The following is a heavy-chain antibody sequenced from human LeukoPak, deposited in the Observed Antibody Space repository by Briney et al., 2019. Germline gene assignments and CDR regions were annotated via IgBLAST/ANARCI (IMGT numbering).Heavy chain of an antibody. CDR3: ANLRQVEWELPEGVDP. D-gene: IGHD1-26*01. CDR2: IRYDGSNK. CDR1: GFTFSSYG. Sequence: PGGSLRLSCAASGFTFSSYGMHWVRQAPGKGLEWVAFIRYDGSNKYYADSVKGRFTISRDNSKNTLYLQMNSLRAEDTAVYYCANLRQVEWELPEGVDPWGQGTLVTVSS. J-gene: IGHJ5*02. V-gene: IGHV3-30*02.